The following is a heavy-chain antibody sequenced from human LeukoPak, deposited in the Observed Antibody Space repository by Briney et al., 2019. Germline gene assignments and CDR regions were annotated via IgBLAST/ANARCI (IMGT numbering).Heavy chain of an antibody. CDR3: ARGPLTGEHYHYYMDV. CDR2: MNPNIGNT. D-gene: IGHD7-27*01. J-gene: IGHJ6*03. CDR1: GYSFTTFD. V-gene: IGHV1-8*03. Sequence: ASVKVSCKASGYSFTTFDINWVRQATGQGLEWMGWMNPNIGNTGFAGKFQGRVTITGNTSISTVYVELTSLTSDDTAVYYCARGPLTGEHYHYYMDVWGTGTTITVSS.